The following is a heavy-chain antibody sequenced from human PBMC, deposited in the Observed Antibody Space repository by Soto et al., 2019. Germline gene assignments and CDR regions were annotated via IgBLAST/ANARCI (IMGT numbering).Heavy chain of an antibody. CDR3: AKAVGSYGNFDY. J-gene: IGHJ4*02. Sequence: EVQLVESGGGLVQPGRSLRLSCAASGFTFDDYAMHWVRQAPGKCLEWVSRISWNSGSIGYADSVKGRFTISRDNAKNSLYLQMNSLRAEDTALYYCAKAVGSYGNFDYWGQGTLVTVSS. D-gene: IGHD5-18*01. CDR1: GFTFDDYA. CDR2: ISWNSGSI. V-gene: IGHV3-9*01.